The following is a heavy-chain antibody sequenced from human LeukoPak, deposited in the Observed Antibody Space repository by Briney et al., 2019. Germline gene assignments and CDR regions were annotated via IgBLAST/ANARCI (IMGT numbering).Heavy chain of an antibody. D-gene: IGHD4-17*01. CDR1: GFSFSTYA. CDR3: ARDKDYAFDY. CDR2: IWTSTSDI. Sequence: GGSLRLSCAASGFSFSTYAMNWVRQAPGKGLEWVSHIWTSTSDIWYADSVKGRFSISRDNAKNSLYLQLNSLRDEDTAVYHCARDKDYAFDYWGQGTLVTVSS. V-gene: IGHV3-48*02. J-gene: IGHJ4*02.